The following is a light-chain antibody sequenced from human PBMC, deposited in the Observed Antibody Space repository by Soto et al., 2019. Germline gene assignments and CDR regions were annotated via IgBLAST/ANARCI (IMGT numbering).Light chain of an antibody. CDR2: AAS. CDR1: QGISSY. J-gene: IGKJ3*01. CDR3: QQYYSYPQIT. Sequence: AIRMTQSPSSFSASTGDRVTSTCRASQGISSYLAWYQQKPGKAPKLLIYAASTLQSGVPSRFSGSGSGTDFTLTISCLQSEDFATYYCQQYYSYPQITFGPGIKVDIQ. V-gene: IGKV1-8*01.